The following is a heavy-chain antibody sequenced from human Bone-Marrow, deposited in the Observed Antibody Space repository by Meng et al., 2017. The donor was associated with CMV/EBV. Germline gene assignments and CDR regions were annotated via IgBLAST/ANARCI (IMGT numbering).Heavy chain of an antibody. CDR2: IYHSGST. CDR1: GYSISSGYY. J-gene: IGHJ5*01. Sequence: ESLKISCTVSGYSISSGYYWGWIRQPPGKGLEWIGSIYHSGSTYYNPSLKSRVTISVDTSKNQFSLKLSSVTAADTAVYYCARADPPGYCSSTSCHFRDGGFDPWGQGTLVTVSS. V-gene: IGHV4-38-2*02. D-gene: IGHD2-2*01. CDR3: ARADPPGYCSSTSCHFRDGGFDP.